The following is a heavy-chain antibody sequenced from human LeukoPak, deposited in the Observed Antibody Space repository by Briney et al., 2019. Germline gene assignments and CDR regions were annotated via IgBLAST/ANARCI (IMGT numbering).Heavy chain of an antibody. V-gene: IGHV3-74*01. CDR2: INSDRSST. CDR1: GFTFSSCW. Sequence: GGSLRLSCAASGFTFSSCWMHWVRQAPGKGLVWISRINSDRSSTNYADSVKGRFTISRDNAKNTLYLQMNSLRAEDTAVYYCARGYYDSSGYFKVGYNWFDPWGQGTLVTVSS. D-gene: IGHD3-22*01. J-gene: IGHJ5*02. CDR3: ARGYYDSSGYFKVGYNWFDP.